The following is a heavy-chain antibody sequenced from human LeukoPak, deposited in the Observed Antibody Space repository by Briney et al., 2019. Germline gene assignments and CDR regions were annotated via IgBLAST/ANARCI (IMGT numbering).Heavy chain of an antibody. CDR1: GFTFSSYS. CDR3: AKAKGTIFGVVIDYMDV. CDR2: ISSSSSYI. D-gene: IGHD3-3*01. J-gene: IGHJ6*03. V-gene: IGHV3-21*01. Sequence: GGSLRLSCAASGFTFSSYSMNWVRQAPGKGLEWVSSISSSSSYIYYADSVKGRFTISRDNAKNSLYLQMNSLRAEDTAVYYCAKAKGTIFGVVIDYMDVWGKGTTVTVSS.